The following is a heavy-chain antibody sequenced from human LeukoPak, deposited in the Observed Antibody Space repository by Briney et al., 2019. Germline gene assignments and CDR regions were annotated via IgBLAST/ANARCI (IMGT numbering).Heavy chain of an antibody. Sequence: ASVKVSCKASGYTFTSYYMHWVRQAPGQGLEWMGIINPSGGSTSYAQKFQGRVTMTRDTSTSTVYMELSSLRSEDTAVYYCARDLGVRRGSGSYSPYYYYMDVWGKGTTVTISS. D-gene: IGHD3-10*01. J-gene: IGHJ6*03. CDR3: ARDLGVRRGSGSYSPYYYYMDV. V-gene: IGHV1-46*01. CDR2: INPSGGST. CDR1: GYTFTSYY.